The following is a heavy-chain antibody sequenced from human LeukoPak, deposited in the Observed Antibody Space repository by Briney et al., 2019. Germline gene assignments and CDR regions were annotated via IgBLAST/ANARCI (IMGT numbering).Heavy chain of an antibody. J-gene: IGHJ4*02. D-gene: IGHD1-1*01. CDR1: GYTFTSYD. CDR3: ASPMNWHFDY. Sequence: GASVKVSCKASGYTFTSYDINWVRQATGQGLEWMGWINPNSGGTNYAQKFQGRVTMTRDTSISTAYMELSRLRSDDTAVYYCASPMNWHFDYWGQGTLVTVSS. V-gene: IGHV1-2*02. CDR2: INPNSGGT.